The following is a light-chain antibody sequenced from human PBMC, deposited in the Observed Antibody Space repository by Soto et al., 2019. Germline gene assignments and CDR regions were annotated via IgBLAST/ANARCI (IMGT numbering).Light chain of an antibody. J-gene: IGKJ2*01. Sequence: DIQITQSPSTLSASPAHTVNLTCTSSQSISSWLAWYQQKPGKAPNLLIYKASSLESGVPSRFSGSGSGTEFTLTISSLQPDDFATYYCKQYNSYSYTFGKGTKVDIK. CDR2: KAS. CDR1: QSISSW. V-gene: IGKV1-5*03. CDR3: KQYNSYSYT.